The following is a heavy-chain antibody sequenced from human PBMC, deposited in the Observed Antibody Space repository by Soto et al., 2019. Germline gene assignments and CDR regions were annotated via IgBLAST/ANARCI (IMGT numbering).Heavy chain of an antibody. CDR1: GGSISSSSYY. J-gene: IGHJ6*02. V-gene: IGHV4-39*01. D-gene: IGHD4-4*01. CDR3: ARQRLTTFTYYGMDV. CDR2: IYYSGST. Sequence: QLQLQESGPGLVKPSETLSLTCTVSGGSISSSSYYWGWIRQPPGKGLEWIGSIYYSGSTYYNPSLKSRVTISVDTSKNQFSLKLSSVTAADTAVYYCARQRLTTFTYYGMDVWGQGTTVTVSS.